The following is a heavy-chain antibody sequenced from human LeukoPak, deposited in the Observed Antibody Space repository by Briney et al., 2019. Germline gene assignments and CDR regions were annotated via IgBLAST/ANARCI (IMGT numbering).Heavy chain of an antibody. D-gene: IGHD3-16*01. Sequence: SETLSLTCTVSGGSISSYYWSWIRQPPGKGLEWIGYIYTSGSTNYNPSLKSRVTISVDTSKNQFSLKLSSVTAADTAVYYCARHKMGDWFDPWGQGTLVTVSS. CDR2: IYTSGST. CDR3: ARHKMGDWFDP. J-gene: IGHJ5*02. CDR1: GGSISSYY. V-gene: IGHV4-4*09.